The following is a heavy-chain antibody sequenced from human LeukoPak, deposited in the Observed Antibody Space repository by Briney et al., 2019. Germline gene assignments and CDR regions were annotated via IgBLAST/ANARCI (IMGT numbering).Heavy chain of an antibody. V-gene: IGHV4-34*01. J-gene: IGHJ5*02. CDR3: ARKGPGRGRGYSYGYDP. CDR2: INHSGST. D-gene: IGHD5-18*01. CDR1: GGSFSGYY. Sequence: PSETLSLTCAVYGGSFSGYYWSWIRQPPGKGLEWIGEINHSGSTNYNPSLKSRVTISVDTSKNQFSLKLSSVTAAGTAVYYCARKGPGRGRGYSYGYDPWGQGTLVTVSS.